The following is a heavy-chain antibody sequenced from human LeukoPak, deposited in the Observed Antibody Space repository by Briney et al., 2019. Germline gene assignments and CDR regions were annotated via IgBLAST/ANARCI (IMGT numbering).Heavy chain of an antibody. CDR3: ARVRGTYYFDY. D-gene: IGHD1-26*01. CDR1: GFTFSSYS. Sequence: GGSLRLSCAASGFTFSSYSMNWVRQAPGKGMEWVSYISSSSSTIYYADSVKGRFTISRDNAKNSLYLQMNSLRAEDTAVYYCARVRGTYYFDYWGQGTLVTVSS. J-gene: IGHJ4*02. V-gene: IGHV3-48*01. CDR2: ISSSSSTI.